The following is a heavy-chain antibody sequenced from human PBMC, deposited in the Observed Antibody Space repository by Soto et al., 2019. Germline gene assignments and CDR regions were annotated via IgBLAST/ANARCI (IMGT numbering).Heavy chain of an antibody. V-gene: IGHV4-31*03. J-gene: IGHJ6*02. CDR2: ISYSGST. Sequence: TLYRNCTVSGDSISSGGYYWSWIRHHPGKGLEWIGYISYSGSTYYNPSLKSGVTISVDTSKNQFSLKLTSVTAADTALYYCARSGSGSYLQGGEAYGMDVWGQGTTVTVSS. D-gene: IGHD3-10*01. CDR3: ARSGSGSYLQGGEAYGMDV. CDR1: GDSISSGGYY.